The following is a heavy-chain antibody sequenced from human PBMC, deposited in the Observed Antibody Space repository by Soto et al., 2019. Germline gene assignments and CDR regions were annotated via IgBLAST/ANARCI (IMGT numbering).Heavy chain of an antibody. Sequence: GGSLRLSCAASGFTFSSYAMHWVRQAPGKGLEWVAVISYDGSNKYYADSVKGRFTISRDNSKNTLYLQMNSLRAEDTAVYYCAREFLANWFDPWGPGTLVTVSS. D-gene: IGHD2-21*01. J-gene: IGHJ5*02. V-gene: IGHV3-30-3*01. CDR3: AREFLANWFDP. CDR1: GFTFSSYA. CDR2: ISYDGSNK.